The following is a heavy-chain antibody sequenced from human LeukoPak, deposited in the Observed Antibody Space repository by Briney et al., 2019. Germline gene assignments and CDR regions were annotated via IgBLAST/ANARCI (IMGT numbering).Heavy chain of an antibody. CDR2: INHSGST. CDR1: GGSFSGYY. D-gene: IGHD3-10*01. Sequence: SETLSLTCAVYGGSFSGYYWSWIHQPPGKGLEWIGEINHSGSTNYNPSLQSRVTISIDTSKSQFSLKLSSVTAADTAVFYCARHYGSGTYKRLDYWGQGTLVTVSS. J-gene: IGHJ4*02. CDR3: ARHYGSGTYKRLDY. V-gene: IGHV4-34*01.